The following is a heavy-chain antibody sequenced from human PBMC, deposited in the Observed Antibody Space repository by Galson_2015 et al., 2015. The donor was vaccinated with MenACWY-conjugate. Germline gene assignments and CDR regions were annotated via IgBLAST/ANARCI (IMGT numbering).Heavy chain of an antibody. J-gene: IGHJ4*02. CDR3: VALSGSSLGDY. D-gene: IGHD1-26*01. CDR2: INSDVVST. Sequence: SLRLPCAASGFTFNIYWMHWVRQAPGKGLMWVSHINSDVVSTSYADSVKGRFSISRDNAKSTLYLQMNNLRAEDTAVYYCVALSGSSLGDYWGQGTLVTVSS. V-gene: IGHV3-74*01. CDR1: GFTFNIYW.